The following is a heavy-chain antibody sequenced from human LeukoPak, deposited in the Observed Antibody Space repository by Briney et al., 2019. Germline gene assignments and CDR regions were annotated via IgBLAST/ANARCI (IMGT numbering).Heavy chain of an antibody. V-gene: IGHV1-18*04. CDR1: GYTFTSYG. CDR2: ISAYNGNT. Sequence: ASVKVSCKDSGYTFTSYGISWVRQAPGQGLEWMGWISAYNGNTNYAQKLQGRVTMTTDTSTSTAYMELRSLRSDDTAVYYCARPIRYCSSTSCRLYFDYWGQGTLVTVSS. D-gene: IGHD2-2*01. CDR3: ARPIRYCSSTSCRLYFDY. J-gene: IGHJ4*02.